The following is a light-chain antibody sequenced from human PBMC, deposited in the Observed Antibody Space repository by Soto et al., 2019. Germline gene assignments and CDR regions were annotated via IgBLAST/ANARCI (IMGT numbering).Light chain of an antibody. CDR3: LQHSTYPRYT. J-gene: IGKJ2*01. V-gene: IGKV1-17*02. Sequence: DIQMTQSPSSLSASVGDRVTITCRASQGIRNDLGWYQQKPGKAPKRLIYATSSLQSDAPSRFSGSGSGTEFTRTISNLQPEDFATYFCLQHSTYPRYTFGPGTKLEIK. CDR1: QGIRND. CDR2: ATS.